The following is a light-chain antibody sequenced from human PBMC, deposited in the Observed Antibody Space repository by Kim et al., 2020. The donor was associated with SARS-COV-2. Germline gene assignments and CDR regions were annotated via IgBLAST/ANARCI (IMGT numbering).Light chain of an antibody. V-gene: IGLV6-57*02. CDR1: SGSIASNY. CDR2: EDN. CDR3: QSYDSSNMV. J-gene: IGLJ3*02. Sequence: GKTVTISCTGSSGSIASNYVQWYQQRPGSAPTTVIYEDNQSPSGVPDRFSGSIDSSSNSASLTISGLKTDDEADYDCQSYDSSNMVFGGGTQLTVL.